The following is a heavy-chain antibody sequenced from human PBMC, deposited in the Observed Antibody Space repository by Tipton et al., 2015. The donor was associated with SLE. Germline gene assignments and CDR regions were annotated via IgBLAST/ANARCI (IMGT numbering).Heavy chain of an antibody. D-gene: IGHD3-3*01. Sequence: SLRLSCAASGFTFSSYAMSWVRQAPGKGLEWVSAISGSGGTTYYADAVKGRFTISRDNSKNTLYLQMNSLRAEDTAVYYCAIGLYDFWSAFFDSWGQGPLSPVSS. CDR2: ISGSGGTT. CDR3: AIGLYDFWSAFFDS. CDR1: GFTFSSYA. V-gene: IGHV3-23*01. J-gene: IGHJ4*02.